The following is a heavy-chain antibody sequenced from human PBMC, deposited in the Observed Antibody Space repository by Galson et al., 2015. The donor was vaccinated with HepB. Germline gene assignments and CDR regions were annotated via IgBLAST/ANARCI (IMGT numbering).Heavy chain of an antibody. CDR1: GFLVSNDF. CDR3: ARHDYGGD. D-gene: IGHD4-23*01. V-gene: IGHV3-66*04. J-gene: IGHJ4*02. CDR2: IHSDIEGGRT. Sequence: SLRLSCVASGFLVSNDFIMWVRQAPGKGLEWVSVIHSDIEGGRTYYAESVKDRFIIYRDNSKNTLYLQMNSLRVEDTAVYYCARHDYGGDWGQGTVVTVSS.